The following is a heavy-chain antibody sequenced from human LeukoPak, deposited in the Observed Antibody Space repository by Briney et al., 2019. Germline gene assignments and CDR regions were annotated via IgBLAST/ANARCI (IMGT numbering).Heavy chain of an antibody. D-gene: IGHD2-2*01. CDR1: GDSVSSNSAA. CDR3: ARDWWRYCSSTSCYGPAYFDY. V-gene: IGHV6-1*01. Sequence: SQTLSLTCAISGDSVSSNSAAWNWIRQCPSRGLEWLGRTYYRSKWYNDYAVSVRSRITINPDTSKNQFSLQLNSVTPEDTAVYYCARDWWRYCSSTSCYGPAYFDYWGQGTLVTVSS. J-gene: IGHJ4*02. CDR2: TYYRSKWYN.